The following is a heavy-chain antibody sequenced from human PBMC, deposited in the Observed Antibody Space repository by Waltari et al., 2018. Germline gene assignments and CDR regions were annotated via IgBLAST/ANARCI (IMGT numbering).Heavy chain of an antibody. CDR2: ISWNSGSI. J-gene: IGHJ6*02. CDR3: ATDIGKRPAYYYGMDV. V-gene: IGHV3-9*03. CDR1: GFTFDDYA. Sequence: EVQLVESGGGLVQPGRSLRLSCAASGFTFDDYAMHWVRQAPGKGLEWVSGISWNSGSIGYADSVKGRFTISRDNAKNSLYLQMNSLRAEDMALYYCATDIGKRPAYYYGMDVWGQGTTVTVSS.